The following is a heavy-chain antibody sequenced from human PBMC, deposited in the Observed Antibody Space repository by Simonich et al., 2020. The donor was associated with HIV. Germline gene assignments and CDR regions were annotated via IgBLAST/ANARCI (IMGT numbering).Heavy chain of an antibody. CDR3: ARDGRKGSSTSCSDY. CDR2: ISSSSSYI. D-gene: IGHD2-2*01. CDR1: GFTFSSYS. Sequence: EVQLVESGGGLVKPGGSLRLSCAASGFTFSSYSMNWVRQAPGKGLEWVSSISSSSSYIYYADSVKGRCTISRDNAKNSLYRQMNSLRAEDTAVYYCARDGRKGSSTSCSDYWGQGTLVTVSS. J-gene: IGHJ4*02. V-gene: IGHV3-21*01.